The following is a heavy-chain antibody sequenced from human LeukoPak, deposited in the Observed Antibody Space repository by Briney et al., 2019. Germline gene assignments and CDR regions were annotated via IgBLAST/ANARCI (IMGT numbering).Heavy chain of an antibody. D-gene: IGHD3-10*01. V-gene: IGHV3-7*01. CDR2: IKQDGSEK. CDR1: GFTFSSYW. Sequence: PGGSLRLSCTASGFTFSSYWMGWVRQAPGKGLEWVANIKQDGSEKYYVDSVKGRFTISRDNAKNSLYLQMNSLRAEDTAVYYCARGRDYYGSGSPTDYYMDVWGKGTTVTVSS. J-gene: IGHJ6*03. CDR3: ARGRDYYGSGSPTDYYMDV.